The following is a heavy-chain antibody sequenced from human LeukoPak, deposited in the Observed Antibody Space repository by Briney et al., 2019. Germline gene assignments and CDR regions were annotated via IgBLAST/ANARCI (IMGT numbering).Heavy chain of an antibody. D-gene: IGHD2-15*01. Sequence: GGSLRLSCAAAGFTFSSSATSWVRQGPGKGLGWVSAISGSGGSTYYAGSVKGRFTISRDNSKNTLYLQMNSLRAEDTAVYYCAKLEVVVAAAFDYWGQGTLVTVSS. CDR3: AKLEVVVAAAFDY. J-gene: IGHJ4*02. V-gene: IGHV3-23*01. CDR2: ISGSGGST. CDR1: GFTFSSSA.